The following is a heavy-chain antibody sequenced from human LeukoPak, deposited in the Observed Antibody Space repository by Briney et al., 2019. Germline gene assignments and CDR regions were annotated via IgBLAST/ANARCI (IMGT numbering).Heavy chain of an antibody. CDR1: GGTFSSYA. CDR2: IIPIFGIA. Sequence: SVKVSCKASGGTFSSYAISWVRQAPGQGLEWMGRIIPIFGIANYAQKFQGRVTITADKSTSTAYMELSSLRSEDTAVYYCARAEGSSGTFDHWGQGTLVTVSS. CDR3: ARAEGSSGTFDH. D-gene: IGHD3-22*01. V-gene: IGHV1-69*04. J-gene: IGHJ4*02.